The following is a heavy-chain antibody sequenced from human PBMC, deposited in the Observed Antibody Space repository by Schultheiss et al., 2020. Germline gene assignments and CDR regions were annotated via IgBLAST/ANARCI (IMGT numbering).Heavy chain of an antibody. J-gene: IGHJ4*02. V-gene: IGHV3-23*01. CDR2: ISGGGSGT. CDR1: GFTFNNYA. Sequence: GGSLRLSCVASGFTFNNYAMSWVRQAPGKGLEWVSVISGGGSGTHYADSVKGRFTISRDNAKNSLYLQMNSLRAEDTAVYYCAGEDTAMVTVYWGQGTLVTVSS. CDR3: AGEDTAMVTVY. D-gene: IGHD5-18*01.